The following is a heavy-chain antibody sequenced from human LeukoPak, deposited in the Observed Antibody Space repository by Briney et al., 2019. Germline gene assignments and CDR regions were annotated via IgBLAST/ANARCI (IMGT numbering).Heavy chain of an antibody. CDR2: ISNGKT. CDR3: VREAGYCAPVCVKTNWFDP. CDR1: GFPFSSHA. D-gene: IGHD2-15*01. J-gene: IGHJ5*02. Sequence: TGGSLGLSGASSGFPFSSHAMSGVRQPPGKGLEWVAAISNGKTYYADSVRGRFAISRDDSTNTVYLHMNSLRDEDTALYHCVREAGYCAPVCVKTNWFDPWGQGTLVTVSS. V-gene: IGHV3-23*01.